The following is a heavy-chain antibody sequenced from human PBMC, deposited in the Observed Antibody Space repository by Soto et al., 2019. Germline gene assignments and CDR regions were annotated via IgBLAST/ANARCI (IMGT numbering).Heavy chain of an antibody. CDR1: GFTFSSYG. V-gene: IGHV3-30*18. CDR3: AKDLYVDSGTYRIFDY. Sequence: GGSLRLSCAASGFTFSSYGMHWVRQAPCKGLEWVAVISYDGSDEYYADSVKGRFTISRDNSKNTLYLQMNSLRGEDTAVYYCAKDLYVDSGTYRIFDYWGQGSLVTVSS. J-gene: IGHJ4*02. D-gene: IGHD1-26*01. CDR2: ISYDGSDE.